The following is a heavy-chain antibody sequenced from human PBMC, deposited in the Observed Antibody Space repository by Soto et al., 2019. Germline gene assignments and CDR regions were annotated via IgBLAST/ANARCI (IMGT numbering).Heavy chain of an antibody. CDR3: ARSQLPTYFLGTAPDYNFES. D-gene: IGHD3-3*01. CDR1: GFTFSSFS. J-gene: IGHJ4*02. CDR2: IKEDGSEK. Sequence: LRLSCAVSGFTFSSFSMNWVRQAPGKGLEWVATIKEDGSEKYYVDSVKGRFTISRDNAKSSLDLQMSSLRAEDTAVYFCARSQLPTYFLGTAPDYNFESWGPGTLVTVSS. V-gene: IGHV3-7*03.